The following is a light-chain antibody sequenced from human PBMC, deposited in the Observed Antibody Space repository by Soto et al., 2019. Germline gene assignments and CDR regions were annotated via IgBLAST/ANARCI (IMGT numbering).Light chain of an antibody. CDR1: QSVSSY. J-gene: IGKJ4*01. CDR2: DES. V-gene: IGKV3-11*01. CDR3: QQRSNWPLT. Sequence: EIVLTQSPVTLSLSPGERATLSCRASQSVSSYLAWYQQKPGQAPRLLMYDESNRATGIPARFSGSGSGTDFTLTISSLEPEDFAVYYCQQRSNWPLTFGGGTKVEIK.